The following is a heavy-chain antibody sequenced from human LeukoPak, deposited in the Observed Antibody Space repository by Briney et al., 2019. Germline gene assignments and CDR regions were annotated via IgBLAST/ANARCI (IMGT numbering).Heavy chain of an antibody. CDR3: ARGGSYGGYHSY. CDR1: GFTFSSYE. CDR2: ISSSGSTI. Sequence: GGSLRLSCAASGFTFSSYEMNWVRQAPGKGLEWVSYISSSGSTIYYADSMKGRFTISRDNSKNTLYLQMNSLRAEDTALYYCARGGSYGGYHSYWGQGTLVTVSS. D-gene: IGHD4-23*01. V-gene: IGHV3-48*03. J-gene: IGHJ4*02.